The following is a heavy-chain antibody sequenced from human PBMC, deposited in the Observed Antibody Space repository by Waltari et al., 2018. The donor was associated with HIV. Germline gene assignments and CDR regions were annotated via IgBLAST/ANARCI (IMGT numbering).Heavy chain of an antibody. CDR1: GFSFSLYA. Sequence: EVQLLESGGGLVKPGGCLGLSCRASGFSFSLYAMNWVRKAPGKGLEWVSGISGSGDNRYYADSVKGRFTISRDNSKNKVFLQMKSLRPEDTAFYYCTKDPVTAVGNINWFDPWGQGTLVTVSS. V-gene: IGHV3-23*01. J-gene: IGHJ5*02. D-gene: IGHD6-13*01. CDR2: ISGSGDNR. CDR3: TKDPVTAVGNINWFDP.